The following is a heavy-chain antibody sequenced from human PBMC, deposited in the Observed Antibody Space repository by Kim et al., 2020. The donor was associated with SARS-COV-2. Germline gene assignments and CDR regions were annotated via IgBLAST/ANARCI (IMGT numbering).Heavy chain of an antibody. J-gene: IGHJ5*02. V-gene: IGHV3-73*01. CDR3: TRNSPLLFGFDP. Sequence: EYAESLQDTFIIARNDSENTAYLQMNSLKAEDTAVYYCTRNSPLLFGFDPWGQGTLVTVSS. D-gene: IGHD1-26*01.